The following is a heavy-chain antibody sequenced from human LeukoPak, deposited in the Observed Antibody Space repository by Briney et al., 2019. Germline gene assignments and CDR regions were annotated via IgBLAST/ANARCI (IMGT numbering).Heavy chain of an antibody. J-gene: IGHJ6*03. CDR3: AREKDIVVVPAAPDTPYYYYYYMDV. CDR1: GGSISSYY. D-gene: IGHD2-2*01. V-gene: IGHV4-4*08. CDR2: IYTSGST. Sequence: SETLSLTCAVSGGSISSYYWSWIRQPPGKGLEWIGYIYTSGSTNYNPSLKSRVTMSVDTSKNQFSLKLSSVTAADTAVYYCAREKDIVVVPAAPDTPYYYYYYMDVWGKGTTVTVSS.